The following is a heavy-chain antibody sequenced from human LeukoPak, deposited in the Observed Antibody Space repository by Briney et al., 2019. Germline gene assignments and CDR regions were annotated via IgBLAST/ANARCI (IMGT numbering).Heavy chain of an antibody. J-gene: IGHJ4*02. CDR3: ARITAMVDY. CDR1: GYVFTGYY. Sequence: ASVKVSCKASGYVFTGYYIHWVRQAPGQGLEWMGIINPSGGSTSYAQKFQGRVTMTRDTSTSTVYMELSSLRSEDTAVYYCARITAMVDYWGQGTLVTVSS. CDR2: INPSGGST. D-gene: IGHD5-18*01. V-gene: IGHV1-46*01.